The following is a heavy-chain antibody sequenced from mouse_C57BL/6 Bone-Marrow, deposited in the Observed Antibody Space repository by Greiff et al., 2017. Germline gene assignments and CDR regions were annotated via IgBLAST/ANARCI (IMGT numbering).Heavy chain of an antibody. Sequence: EVQRVESGGGLVKPGGSLKLSCAASGFTFSDYGMHWVRQAPEKGLEWVAYISSGSSTIYYADTVKGRFTISRDNAKNTLFLQMTSLRSEDTAMYYCAREYYGSRWLAMDYWGQGTSVTVSS. D-gene: IGHD1-1*01. CDR1: GFTFSDYG. CDR3: AREYYGSRWLAMDY. J-gene: IGHJ4*01. CDR2: ISSGSSTI. V-gene: IGHV5-17*01.